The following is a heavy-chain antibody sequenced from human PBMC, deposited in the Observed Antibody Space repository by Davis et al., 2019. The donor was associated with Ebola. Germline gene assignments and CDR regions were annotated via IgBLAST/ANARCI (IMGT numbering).Heavy chain of an antibody. CDR3: AKEGIGSGWYSDFDY. J-gene: IGHJ4*02. D-gene: IGHD6-19*01. V-gene: IGHV3-33*03. CDR2: LWHDGSHE. Sequence: GESLKISCAASGFMFSVYGIHWVRQAPGKGLEWVAGLWHDGSHENYADSVKGRFTISRDNSKNTVFLQMNNLRDEDTAVYYCAKEGIGSGWYSDFDYWGQGTLVTVSS. CDR1: GFMFSVYG.